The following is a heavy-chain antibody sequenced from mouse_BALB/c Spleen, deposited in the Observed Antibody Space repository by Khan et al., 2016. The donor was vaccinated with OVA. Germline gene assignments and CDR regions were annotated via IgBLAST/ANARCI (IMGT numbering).Heavy chain of an antibody. Sequence: QVRLQQSGAELARPGASVKMSCKASGYTFTSYTIHWIQQRPGQGLEWIGYINPSNGYTNYNQKFKDKATLTADKSSPTAYMQLSSLTSDDSAVYICERDGAYYRNDGWFAYWGQGTLVTVSA. D-gene: IGHD2-14*01. J-gene: IGHJ3*01. CDR1: GYTFTSYT. CDR3: ERDGAYYRNDGWFAY. CDR2: INPSNGYT. V-gene: IGHV1-4*01.